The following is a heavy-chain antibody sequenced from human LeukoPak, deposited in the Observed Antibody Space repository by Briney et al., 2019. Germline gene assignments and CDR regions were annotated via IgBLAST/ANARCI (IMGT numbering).Heavy chain of an antibody. J-gene: IGHJ4*02. Sequence: ASVKVSCKASGYTFTNYAITWVRQAPGQGLEWMGWISAYNGNTNYAQKLQGRVTMTTDTSTRTAYMELRSLRSDDTAFYYCARVYCISTSCRPATHWGQGTLVTVSS. D-gene: IGHD2-2*01. CDR2: ISAYNGNT. CDR3: ARVYCISTSCRPATH. V-gene: IGHV1-18*01. CDR1: GYTFTNYA.